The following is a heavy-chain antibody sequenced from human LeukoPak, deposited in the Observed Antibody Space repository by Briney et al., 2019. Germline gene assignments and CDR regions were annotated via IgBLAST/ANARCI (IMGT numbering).Heavy chain of an antibody. CDR1: GGSISSYY. V-gene: IGHV4-59*01. J-gene: IGHJ6*03. CDR3: ARAPRITIFGVVIDYYYYYYMDV. D-gene: IGHD3-3*01. Sequence: SETLSLTCTVSGGSISSYYWSWIRQPPGKGLEWIGYIYYSGSTNYNPSLKSRVTISVDTSKNQFSLKLSSVTAADTAVYYCARAPRITIFGVVIDYYYYYYMDVWGKGTTVTVSS. CDR2: IYYSGST.